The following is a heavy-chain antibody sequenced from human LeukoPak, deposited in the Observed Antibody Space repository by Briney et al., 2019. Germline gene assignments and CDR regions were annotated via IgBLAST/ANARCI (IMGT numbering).Heavy chain of an antibody. J-gene: IGHJ4*02. D-gene: IGHD7-27*01. Sequence: ASVKVSCKASGYTFTTYGIFWVRQAPGQGLEWMGWISVYNGITNYAQKLQGRVTMTTDTSTSTAYMELRSLRSDDTAMYYCARSNCGANYFDYWGQGTLVTVSS. CDR1: GYTFTTYG. CDR2: ISVYNGIT. CDR3: ARSNCGANYFDY. V-gene: IGHV1-18*01.